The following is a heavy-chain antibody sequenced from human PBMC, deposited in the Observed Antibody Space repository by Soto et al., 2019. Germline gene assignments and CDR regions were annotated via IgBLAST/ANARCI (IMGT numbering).Heavy chain of an antibody. CDR3: AKDWGYGDYVFDF. D-gene: IGHD4-17*01. J-gene: IGHJ4*02. V-gene: IGHV3-30*18. CDR2: ISDDGSNQ. Sequence: QVQLVESGGGVVQPGRSLRLSCAASGFTFSLYGIHWVRQAPGKGLEWVALISDDGSNQYFADSVKGRFTISRDNSNNTRYLQMNSLRPEDTAVYFCAKDWGYGDYVFDFWGQGTLVTVSS. CDR1: GFTFSLYG.